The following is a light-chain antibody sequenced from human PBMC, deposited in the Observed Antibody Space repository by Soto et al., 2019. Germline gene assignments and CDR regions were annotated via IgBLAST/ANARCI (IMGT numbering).Light chain of an antibody. CDR3: QQYGSSIT. V-gene: IGKV3-20*01. Sequence: EIVLTQSPGTLSLSPGERATLSCRASQSVSSSYLAWYQQKPGQAPRLLIYGASSRATGIPDRFSGSGSGTDFTITISRLEPDDFAVYYCQQYGSSITFGQGTRLEIK. J-gene: IGKJ5*01. CDR2: GAS. CDR1: QSVSSSY.